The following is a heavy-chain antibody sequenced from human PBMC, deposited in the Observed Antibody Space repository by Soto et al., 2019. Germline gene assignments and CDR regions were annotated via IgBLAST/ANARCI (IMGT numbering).Heavy chain of an antibody. CDR1: GFTFSNYA. D-gene: IGHD1-1*01. J-gene: IGHJ1*01. CDR2: ISDSGGST. CDR3: AKDRTGVTTTRYLQH. Sequence: TGGSLRLSCAASGFTFSNYAMSWVRQAPGKGLEWVSAISDSGGSTYYADSVKGRFAISRDNSKNTLYLQMNSLRAEDTAVYYCAKDRTGVTTTRYLQHWGQGTLVTVSS. V-gene: IGHV3-23*01.